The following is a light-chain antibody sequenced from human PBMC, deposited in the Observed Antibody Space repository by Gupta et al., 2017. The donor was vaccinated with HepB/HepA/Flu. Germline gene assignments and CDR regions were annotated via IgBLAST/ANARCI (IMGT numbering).Light chain of an antibody. CDR1: ALPKKY. CDR3: QSADSRGSYYV. J-gene: IGLJ1*01. CDR2: RDS. Sequence: SFALTQPPSVSVTPGQTARTTCSGDALPKKYASWYQQKPGQAPVMVICRDSERPSGIPERFSGSSSGTTVTLTINGVQAEDEADYYCQSADSRGSYYVFGTGTKVTVL. V-gene: IGLV3-25*03.